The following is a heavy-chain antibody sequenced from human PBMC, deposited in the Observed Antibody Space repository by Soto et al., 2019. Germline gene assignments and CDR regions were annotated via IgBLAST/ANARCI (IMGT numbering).Heavy chain of an antibody. CDR1: GFTFGAYA. CDR3: TRAPQDCSSTSCYVGFYYYYYTDV. Sequence: GGSLRLSRTASGFTFGAYAMSWFRQAPGKGMEWVGFIRSKAYGGTTEYASSVKGRFTISRDDSKSIAYLQMNSLKTEDTAVYYCTRAPQDCSSTSCYVGFYYYYYTDVWGKGTTVTVSS. D-gene: IGHD2-2*01. J-gene: IGHJ6*03. V-gene: IGHV3-49*03. CDR2: IRSKAYGGTT.